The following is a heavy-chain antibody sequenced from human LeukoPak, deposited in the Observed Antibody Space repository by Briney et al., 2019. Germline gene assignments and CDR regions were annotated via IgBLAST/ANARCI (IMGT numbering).Heavy chain of an antibody. CDR3: ARVRGSYSVDY. D-gene: IGHD1-26*01. Sequence: GGSLRLSCAASGFTFSDYYMSWIRQAPGKGLEWVSYISSSSGTTTHYADSVKGRFTISRDNAKNSLHLQMNSLRAEDTAVYYCARVRGSYSVDYWGQGTLVTVSS. J-gene: IGHJ4*02. CDR1: GFTFSDYY. V-gene: IGHV3-11*04. CDR2: ISSSSGTTT.